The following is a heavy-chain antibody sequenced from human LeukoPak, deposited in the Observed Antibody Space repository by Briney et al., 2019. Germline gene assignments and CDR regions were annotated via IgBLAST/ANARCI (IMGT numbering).Heavy chain of an antibody. Sequence: GGSLRLSCAASGFTFSVYAMSWVRQAPGKGLEWVSGISGSSSHTKDADFMRGRFTIYRDNSRNTLSLQLNSLTAEDTAVYYCAKEHDYTNAAPEWGFDSWGQGSLVIVSS. D-gene: IGHD2-2*02. J-gene: IGHJ4*02. CDR3: AKEHDYTNAAPEWGFDS. V-gene: IGHV3-23*01. CDR2: ISGSSSHT. CDR1: GFTFSVYA.